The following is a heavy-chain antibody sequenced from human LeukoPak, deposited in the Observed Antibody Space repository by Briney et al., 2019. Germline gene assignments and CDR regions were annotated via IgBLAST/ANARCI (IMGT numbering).Heavy chain of an antibody. J-gene: IGHJ6*03. V-gene: IGHV5-51*01. D-gene: IGHD7-27*01. CDR3: ATTGDDPGDYMDV. CDR2: IYPGDSDT. CDR1: RYSFTSYW. Sequence: GESLKISCKGSRYSFTSYWIGWVRHMPGKGLEWMGIIYPGDSDTRYSPSFQGQVTISADKSISTAYLQWSSLKASDTATYYCATTGDDPGDYMDVWGKGTTVTVSS.